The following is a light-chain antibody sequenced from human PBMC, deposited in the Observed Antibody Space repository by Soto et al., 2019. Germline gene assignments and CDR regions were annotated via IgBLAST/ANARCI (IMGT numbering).Light chain of an antibody. J-gene: IGKJ4*01. CDR3: QQYDNLPLT. CDR1: QMINSW. V-gene: IGKV1-33*01. Sequence: DIQMTQSPSTLSASVGDRVTITCRASQMINSWLAWYQQKPGKAPKLLIYDASNLETGVPSRFSGSGSGTDFTFTISSLQPEDIATYYCQQYDNLPLTFGGGTKVDIK. CDR2: DAS.